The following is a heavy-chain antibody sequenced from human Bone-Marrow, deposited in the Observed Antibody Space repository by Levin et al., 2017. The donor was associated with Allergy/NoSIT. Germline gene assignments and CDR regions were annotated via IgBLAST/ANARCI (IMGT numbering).Heavy chain of an antibody. CDR1: GYVFATHY. Sequence: GESLKISCKTSGYVFATHYMHWVRQAPSQGLEWMGLIDPSGGATTYAQNFQGRVTVTRDASTATVYLELTNLTSEDTGIYYCTRDNRMPVGGTGWFDPWGQGTLVTVSS. V-gene: IGHV1-46*03. D-gene: IGHD4-23*01. J-gene: IGHJ5*02. CDR2: IDPSGGAT. CDR3: TRDNRMPVGGTGWFDP.